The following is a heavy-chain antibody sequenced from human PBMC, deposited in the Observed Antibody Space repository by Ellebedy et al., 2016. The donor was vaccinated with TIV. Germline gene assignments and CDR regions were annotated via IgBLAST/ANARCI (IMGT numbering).Heavy chain of an antibody. CDR3: SRENYYQNTDYGGGDY. V-gene: IGHV3-11*01. CDR1: GFTFSDYS. D-gene: IGHD1-26*01. CDR2: ISISGGTI. Sequence: GESLKISXAASGFTFSDYSMNWIRQAPGKGLEWGSYISISGGTIYYADSVKGRFTISRDNAKTSLYLQMSSLRGEDTAMDYCSRENYYQNTDYGGGDYWGQGTLVTVSS. J-gene: IGHJ4*02.